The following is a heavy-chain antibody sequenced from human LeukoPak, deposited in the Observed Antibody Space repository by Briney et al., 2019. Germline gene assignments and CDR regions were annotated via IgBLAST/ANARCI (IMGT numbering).Heavy chain of an antibody. V-gene: IGHV1-18*01. CDR2: ISAYNGNT. J-gene: IGHJ4*02. D-gene: IGHD4-17*01. Sequence: ASVTLSFTASGYTFTIYGISWVRRAPGQGLGWMGWISAYNGNTNYSQKLQGRGTMTTDTSTNTAYMELRSLRSDDAAVYYCSGSSGYGDPVDYWGQGTLVTVSS. CDR3: SGSSGYGDPVDY. CDR1: GYTFTIYG.